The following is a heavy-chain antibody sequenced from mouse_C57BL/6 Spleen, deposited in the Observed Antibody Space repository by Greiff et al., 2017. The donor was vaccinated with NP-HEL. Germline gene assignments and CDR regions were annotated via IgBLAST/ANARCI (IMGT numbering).Heavy chain of an antibody. V-gene: IGHV1-54*01. Sequence: VQLQQSGAELVRPGTSVKVSCKASGYAFTNYLIEWVKQRPGQGLEWIGVINPGSGGTNYNEKFKGKATLTADKSSSTAYMQLSSLTSEDSAVYFSARNYGSSPYAMDYWGQGTSVTVSS. CDR1: GYAFTNYL. CDR2: INPGSGGT. J-gene: IGHJ4*01. D-gene: IGHD1-1*01. CDR3: ARNYGSSPYAMDY.